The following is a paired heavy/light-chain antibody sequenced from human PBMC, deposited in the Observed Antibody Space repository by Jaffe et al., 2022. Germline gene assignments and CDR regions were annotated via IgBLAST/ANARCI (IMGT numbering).Heavy chain of an antibody. CDR3: ARAIRSGSGSYYNVITTHFFDY. V-gene: IGHV4-38-2*01. J-gene: IGHJ4*02. CDR2: IYQSGST. CDR1: GYSISSGYY. Sequence: QVQLQESGPGLVKPSETLSLTCGVSGYSISSGYYWGWIRQPPGKGLEWIGSIYQSGSTYYNPSLKSRVTISIDASKNQFSLKLSSVTAADTAVYYCARAIRSGSGSYYNVITTHFFDYLGQGTLVTVSS. D-gene: IGHD3-10*01.
Light chain of an antibody. CDR2: GAS. J-gene: IGKJ2*01. CDR3: QQYGSSPYT. CDR1: QSVSSSY. V-gene: IGKV3-20*01. Sequence: EIVLTQSPGTLSLSPGERATLSCRASQSVSSSYLAWYQQKPGQAPRLLIYGASNRATGIPDRFSGSGSGTDFTLTISRLEPEDFAVYYCQQYGSSPYTFGQGTKLEIK.